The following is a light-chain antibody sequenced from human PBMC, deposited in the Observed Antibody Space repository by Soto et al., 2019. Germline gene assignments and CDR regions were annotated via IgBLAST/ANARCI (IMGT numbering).Light chain of an antibody. CDR1: QSVSSK. CDR2: GAS. J-gene: IGKJ5*01. V-gene: IGKV3-15*01. Sequence: ETLITQSPATLSVSPGERATLSCRASQSVSSKLAWYQQKPGQAPRLIIYGASTRATGIPARFSGSGSGTEFTLTISSLQSEDFAIYYCQQYNNWQPITFGQGTRLEIK. CDR3: QQYNNWQPIT.